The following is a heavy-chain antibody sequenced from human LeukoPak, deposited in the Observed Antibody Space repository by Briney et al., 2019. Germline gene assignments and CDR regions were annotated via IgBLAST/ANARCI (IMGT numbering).Heavy chain of an antibody. Sequence: GGSLRLSCAASGFTFSDYYMSWIRQAPGKGLEWVSYISSSGSTIYYADSVKGRFTISRDNSKNTLYLQMNSLRAEDTAVYYCAKDLGTTPDAFDIWGQGTMVTVSS. CDR1: GFTFSDYY. D-gene: IGHD4-11*01. CDR3: AKDLGTTPDAFDI. J-gene: IGHJ3*02. V-gene: IGHV3-11*01. CDR2: ISSSGSTI.